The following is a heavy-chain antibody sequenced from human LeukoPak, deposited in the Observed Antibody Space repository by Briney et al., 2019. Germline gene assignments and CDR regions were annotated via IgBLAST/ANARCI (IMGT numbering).Heavy chain of an antibody. CDR3: ARGDIVATIRYYYYGMDV. CDR1: GGTFSSYA. Sequence: GSSVKVSCKASGGTFSSYAISWVRQAPGQGLEWMGWISAYNGNTNYAQKFQGRVTMTTDTSTSTAYMELRSLRSDDTAVYYCARGDIVATIRYYYYGMDVWGQGTTVTVSS. D-gene: IGHD5-12*01. J-gene: IGHJ6*02. V-gene: IGHV1-18*01. CDR2: ISAYNGNT.